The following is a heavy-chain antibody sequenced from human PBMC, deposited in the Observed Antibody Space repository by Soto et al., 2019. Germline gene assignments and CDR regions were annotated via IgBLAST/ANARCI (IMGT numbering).Heavy chain of an antibody. J-gene: IGHJ5*02. CDR3: ATAVITIFGVENWFDP. CDR2: FDPEDGET. Sequence: ASVKVSCKVSGYTLTELSMHWVRQAPGKGLEWMGGFDPEDGETIYAQKFQGRVTMTEDTSTDTAYMELSSLRSEDTAVYYCATAVITIFGVENWFDPWGQGTLVTVSS. CDR1: GYTLTELS. D-gene: IGHD3-3*01. V-gene: IGHV1-24*01.